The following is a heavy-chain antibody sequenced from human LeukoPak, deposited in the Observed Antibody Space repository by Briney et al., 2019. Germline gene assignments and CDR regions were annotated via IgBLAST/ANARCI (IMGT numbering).Heavy chain of an antibody. CDR3: ARAGRITMIPNLLFDI. V-gene: IGHV1-46*03. CDR1: GYTFTSYY. D-gene: IGHD3-22*01. J-gene: IGHJ3*02. CDR2: INPSGGST. Sequence: ASVKVSCKASGYTFTSYYMHWVRQAPGRGLEWMGIINPSGGSTSYAQKFQGRVTITRDTSTSTVYMELSSLRSEDTAVYYCARAGRITMIPNLLFDIWGQGTMVTVSS.